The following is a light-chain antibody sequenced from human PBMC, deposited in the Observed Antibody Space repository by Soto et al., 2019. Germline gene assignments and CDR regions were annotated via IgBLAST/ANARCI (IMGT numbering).Light chain of an antibody. CDR3: QVWEISIGHVV. J-gene: IGLJ3*02. Sequence: SYELTHPPSVSGATGKTASVACGVSNIGSKSVHWYQKKSCQAPVLVMYYDSDRPSGIPERFSGSNSGNTATLTISRVEAGDEADYYCQVWEISIGHVVFGGGTKLTVL. CDR1: NIGSKS. V-gene: IGLV3-21*01. CDR2: YDS.